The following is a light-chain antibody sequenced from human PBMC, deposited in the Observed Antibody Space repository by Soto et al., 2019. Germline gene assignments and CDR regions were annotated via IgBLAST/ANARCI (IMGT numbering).Light chain of an antibody. CDR2: EVS. CDR3: SSYAGSNRVV. CDR1: SSDVGGYNY. Sequence: QSVLTQPPSASGSPGQSVTISCTGTSSDVGGYNYVSWYQQHPGKAPKLMIYEVSKRPSGVPDRCSGSKSGNTASLTVSGLQAEDEADYYCSSYAGSNRVVFGGGTQLTVL. J-gene: IGLJ2*01. V-gene: IGLV2-8*01.